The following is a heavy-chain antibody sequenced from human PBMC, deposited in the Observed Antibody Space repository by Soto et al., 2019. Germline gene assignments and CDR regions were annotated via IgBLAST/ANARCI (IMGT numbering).Heavy chain of an antibody. Sequence: GASVKVSCTASGYTFTSNGITCVRQAPGQGLEWMGWISAHNGNTDYAQRLQGRVIVTRDTSTSTAYMELRSLISDDTAVYYCARGRYGDYVGYFDPWGQGTLVTVSS. V-gene: IGHV1-18*01. J-gene: IGHJ5*02. D-gene: IGHD4-17*01. CDR2: ISAHNGNT. CDR3: ARGRYGDYVGYFDP. CDR1: GYTFTSNG.